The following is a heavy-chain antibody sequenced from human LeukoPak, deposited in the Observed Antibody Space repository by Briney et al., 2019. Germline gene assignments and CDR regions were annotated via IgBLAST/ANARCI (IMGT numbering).Heavy chain of an antibody. V-gene: IGHV3-23*01. CDR1: GFPFSSYV. D-gene: IGHD3-22*01. CDR2: ISGSGGST. J-gene: IGHJ4*02. Sequence: GGSLRLSCEASGFPFSSYVMSWVRQAPGKGLEWVSAISGSGGSTYYADSVKGRFTISRDNSKNTLYLQMNSLRAEDTAVYYCAKGAYYYDSSGYHSIDYWGQGTLVTVSS. CDR3: AKGAYYYDSSGYHSIDY.